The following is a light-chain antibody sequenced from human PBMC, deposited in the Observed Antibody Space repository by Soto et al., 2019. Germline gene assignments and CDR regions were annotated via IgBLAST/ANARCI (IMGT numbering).Light chain of an antibody. CDR3: SSYSISTAYL. Sequence: QSALTQPASVSGSPGQSITISCTGSNNDVGGYNYVSWYQQYPGRSPKLMIFEVSLRPAGVSNRFSGSKSGNTASLTISGLQAEDEADYFCSSYSISTAYLFGTGTKLTVL. CDR1: NNDVGGYNY. CDR2: EVS. V-gene: IGLV2-14*01. J-gene: IGLJ1*01.